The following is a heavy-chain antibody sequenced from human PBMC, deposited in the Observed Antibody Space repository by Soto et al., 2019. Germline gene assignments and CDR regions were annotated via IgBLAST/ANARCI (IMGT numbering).Heavy chain of an antibody. J-gene: IGHJ4*02. D-gene: IGHD3-10*01. CDR1: GFTFSSYA. CDR3: ARATGAY. Sequence: PGGSLRLSCAASGFTFSSYAMHWVRQAPGKGLEWVAVISYDGSNKYYADSVKGRFTISRDNSKNTLYLQMNSLRAEDTAVYYCARATGAYWGQGTLVTVYS. V-gene: IGHV3-30-3*01. CDR2: ISYDGSNK.